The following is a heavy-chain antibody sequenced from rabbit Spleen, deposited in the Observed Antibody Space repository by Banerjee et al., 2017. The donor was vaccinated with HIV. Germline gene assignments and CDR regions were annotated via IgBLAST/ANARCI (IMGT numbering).Heavy chain of an antibody. D-gene: IGHD5-1*01. CDR1: GFDFSSTYY. Sequence: QSLEESGGGLVKPGASLTLTCKASGFDFSSTYYMCWVRQAPGKGLEWIECIYPNSGRTWYASWAKGRFTISKTSTTVTLQMTSLTAADTATYFCARGIYDVVFGDLWGQGTLVTVS. CDR3: ARGIYDVVFGDL. J-gene: IGHJ3*01. V-gene: IGHV1S40*01. CDR2: IYPNSGRT.